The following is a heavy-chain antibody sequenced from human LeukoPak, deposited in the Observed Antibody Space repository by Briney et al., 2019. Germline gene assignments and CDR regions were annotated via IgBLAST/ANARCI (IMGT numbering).Heavy chain of an antibody. Sequence: SETLSLTCTVSGGSISVYYWSWIRQHPGKGLEWIGYSYGSANYNPSLKNRVTISITSNNQFSLRLTSVTVADTAVYYCARERGRLVDYWGRGILVTVSS. CDR1: GGSISVYY. CDR2: SYGSA. CDR3: ARERGRLVDY. V-gene: IGHV4-31*03. J-gene: IGHJ4*02. D-gene: IGHD6-19*01.